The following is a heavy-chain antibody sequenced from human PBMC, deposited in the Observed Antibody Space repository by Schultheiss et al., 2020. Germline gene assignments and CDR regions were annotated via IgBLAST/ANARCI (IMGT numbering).Heavy chain of an antibody. D-gene: IGHD1-26*01. V-gene: IGHV4-34*01. CDR3: AKGGGGASDAFDI. Sequence: SATLSLTCDVYGGSFSGYYWSWFRQPPGKGLEWIGEINHSGSTNYNPSLKSRVTISVDTSKNQFSLKMNSVTAADTAVYYCAKGGGGASDAFDIWGQGTMVTVSS. CDR2: INHSGST. J-gene: IGHJ3*02. CDR1: GGSFSGYY.